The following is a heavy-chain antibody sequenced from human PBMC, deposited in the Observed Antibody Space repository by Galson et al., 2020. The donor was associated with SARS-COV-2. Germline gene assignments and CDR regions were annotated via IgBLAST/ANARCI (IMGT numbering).Heavy chain of an antibody. D-gene: IGHD3-3*01. CDR3: ARGHITIFGEYYYYGMDV. CDR1: GYTFTSYG. CDR2: ISAYNGNT. Sequence: ASVNVSCKASGYTFTSYGISWVRQAPGQGLEWMGWISAYNGNTNYAQKLQGRVTMTTDTSTSTAYMELRSLRSDDTAVYYCARGHITIFGEYYYYGMDVWGQGTTVTVSS. V-gene: IGHV1-18*04. J-gene: IGHJ6*02.